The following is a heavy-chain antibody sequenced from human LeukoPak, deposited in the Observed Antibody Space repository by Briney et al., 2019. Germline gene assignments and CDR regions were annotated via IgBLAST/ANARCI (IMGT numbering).Heavy chain of an antibody. V-gene: IGHV3-21*01. Sequence: PGGSLRLSCAASGFTFSSYAMNWVRQAPGKGLEWVSSISSSSSYIYYADSVKGRFTISRDNAKNSLYLQMNSLRAEDTAVYYCAREHPNEASDAYSSSGWGQGTLVTVSS. CDR3: AREHPNEASDAYSSSG. CDR1: GFTFSSYA. D-gene: IGHD6-13*01. J-gene: IGHJ4*02. CDR2: ISSSSSYI.